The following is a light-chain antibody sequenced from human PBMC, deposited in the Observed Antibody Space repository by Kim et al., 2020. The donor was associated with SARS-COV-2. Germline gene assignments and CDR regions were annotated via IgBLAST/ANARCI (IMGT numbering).Light chain of an antibody. CDR1: TGAVTSGHY. V-gene: IGLV7-46*01. CDR2: DTS. CDR3: LLCHNGVRNWV. Sequence: QAVVTQDPSLTVSPGGTVTLTCGSSTGAVTSGHYPYWFQQKPGQAPRTLIYDTSNKHSWTPARFLGSLLGGKAALTLSGAQPEDEAEYYCLLCHNGVRNWVFGGGTQLTVL. J-gene: IGLJ3*02.